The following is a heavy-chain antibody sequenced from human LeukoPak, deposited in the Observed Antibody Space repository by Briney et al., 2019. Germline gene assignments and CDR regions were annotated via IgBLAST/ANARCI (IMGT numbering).Heavy chain of an antibody. CDR1: GFTFSSYA. CDR2: ISGSGGST. V-gene: IGHV3-23*01. Sequence: GGSLRLSSAASGFTFSSYAMSWVRQAPGKGLEWVSAISGSGGSTYYADSVKGRFTISRDNSKNTLYLQMNSLRGEDTAVYYCAKGPTTVVGGGYFDYWGQGTLVTVSS. CDR3: AKGPTTVVGGGYFDY. D-gene: IGHD4-23*01. J-gene: IGHJ4*02.